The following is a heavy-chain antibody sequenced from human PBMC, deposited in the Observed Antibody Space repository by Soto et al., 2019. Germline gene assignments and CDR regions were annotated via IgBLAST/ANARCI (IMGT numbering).Heavy chain of an antibody. Sequence: EVQLVESGGGLVQPGGSLRLSCAASGFTFSSYWMSWVRQAPGKGLEWVANIKQDGSEKYYVDSVKGQFTISRDNAKNSLYLQMNSLRAEDTAVYYCARDHNGTIFGVVNVYMDVWGKGTTVTVSS. CDR2: IKQDGSEK. CDR1: GFTFSSYW. D-gene: IGHD3-3*01. J-gene: IGHJ6*03. CDR3: ARDHNGTIFGVVNVYMDV. V-gene: IGHV3-7*01.